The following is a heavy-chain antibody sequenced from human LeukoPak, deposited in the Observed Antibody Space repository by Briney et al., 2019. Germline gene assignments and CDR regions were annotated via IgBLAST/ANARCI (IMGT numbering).Heavy chain of an antibody. CDR2: INHSGST. Sequence: SETLSLTCAVYGGSFSGYYWSWIRQPPGKGLEWIGEINHSGSTNYNPSLKSRVTISVDTSKNQFSLKLSSVTAADTAVYYCARLKFTMARGVMYNWFDPWGQGTLVTVSS. V-gene: IGHV4-34*01. CDR1: GGSFSGYY. J-gene: IGHJ5*02. D-gene: IGHD3-10*01. CDR3: ARLKFTMARGVMYNWFDP.